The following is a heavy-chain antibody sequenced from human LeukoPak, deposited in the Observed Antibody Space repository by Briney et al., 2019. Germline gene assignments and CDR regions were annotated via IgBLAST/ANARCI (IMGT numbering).Heavy chain of an antibody. Sequence: SETLSITCTVSGGSISSYYWSWIRQPPGKGLEWIGYIYYSGSTYYNPSLKSRVTISVDTSKNQFSLKLSSVTAADTAVYYCARGSDGGYYYGMDVWGQGTTVTVSS. CDR1: GGSISSYY. J-gene: IGHJ6*02. V-gene: IGHV4-59*12. D-gene: IGHD3-10*01. CDR3: ARGSDGGYYYGMDV. CDR2: IYYSGST.